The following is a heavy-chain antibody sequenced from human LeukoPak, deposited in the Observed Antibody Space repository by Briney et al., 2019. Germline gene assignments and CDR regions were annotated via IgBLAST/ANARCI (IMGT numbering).Heavy chain of an antibody. CDR3: AGQPLGLLRAFDV. V-gene: IGHV4-34*01. J-gene: IGHJ3*01. Sequence: SETLSLTCAVYGESFSGSYWNWFRQPPGKGLVWIGEISHSGTSNYNPSLKSRVTISVDTSRNQFSLRLSSATAADTAVYYCAGQPLGLLRAFDVWGQGTLVTVSS. CDR2: ISHSGTS. CDR1: GESFSGSY. D-gene: IGHD3-22*01.